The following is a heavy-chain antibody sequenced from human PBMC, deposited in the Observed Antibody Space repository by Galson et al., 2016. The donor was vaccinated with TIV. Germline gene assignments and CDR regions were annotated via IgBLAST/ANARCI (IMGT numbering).Heavy chain of an antibody. CDR2: ISPNSGDT. J-gene: IGHJ4*02. V-gene: IGHV1-2*02. CDR1: GYTFSAYY. CDR3: ARFTYGDYVDY. Sequence: SVKVSCKASGYTFSAYYMHWVRQAPGQGLEWMGWISPNSGDTNYPQKFQGSVNMTRDTSITTAYMELTTLTSDDTAVYYCARFTYGDYVDYWGQGTLVTVSS. D-gene: IGHD4-17*01.